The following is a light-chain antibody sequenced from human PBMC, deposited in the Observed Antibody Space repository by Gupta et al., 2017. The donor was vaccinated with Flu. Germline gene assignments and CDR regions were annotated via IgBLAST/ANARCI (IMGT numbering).Light chain of an antibody. J-gene: IGLJ3*02. CDR1: NSDIGGYNY. CDR3: SSYTSSITLV. V-gene: IGLV2-14*01. CDR2: EVN. Sequence: QSALTQPASVSGSPGQSITLSCTGTNSDIGGYNYVSWDQQHPGKVPKLIIYEVNNRPSGVSNRFSGSKSGNTASLTISGLQTEDEADYYCSSYTSSITLVFGGGTKLTVL.